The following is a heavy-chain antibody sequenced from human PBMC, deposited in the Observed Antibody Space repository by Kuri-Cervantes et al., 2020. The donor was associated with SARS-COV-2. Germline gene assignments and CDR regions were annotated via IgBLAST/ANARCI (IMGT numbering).Heavy chain of an antibody. CDR3: ARGMVRGVIQYYYYGMDV. CDR2: VSGYNGHT. CDR1: GYTFTSSG. D-gene: IGHD3-10*01. Sequence: ASVKVSCKASGYTFTSSGISWVRQAPGQGLEWMVWVSGYNGHTNYAQKLQGRVTMTTDTSTTTAYMELRSLRSDDTAVYYCARGMVRGVIQYYYYGMDVWGQGTTVTVSS. J-gene: IGHJ6*02. V-gene: IGHV1-18*04.